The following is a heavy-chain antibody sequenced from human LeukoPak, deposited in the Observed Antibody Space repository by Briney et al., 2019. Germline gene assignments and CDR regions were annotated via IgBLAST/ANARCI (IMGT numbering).Heavy chain of an antibody. CDR2: IIPIFGTA. Sequence: GASVKVSCKASGGTFSSYAISWVRQAPGQGLEWMGGIIPIFGTANYAQKFQGRVTITADESTSTAYMELSSLRSEDTAVYYCARDHEQQLDPTYWFDPWGQGTLVTVSS. D-gene: IGHD6-13*01. J-gene: IGHJ5*02. CDR3: ARDHEQQLDPTYWFDP. CDR1: GGTFSSYA. V-gene: IGHV1-69*13.